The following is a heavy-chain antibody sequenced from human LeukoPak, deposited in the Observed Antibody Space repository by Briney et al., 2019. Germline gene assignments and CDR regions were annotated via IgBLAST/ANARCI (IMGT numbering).Heavy chain of an antibody. CDR2: IIPIFGTA. Sequence: VASVKVSCKASGGTFSSYAVSWVRQAPGQGLEWMGGIIPIFGTANYAQKFQGRVTITADESTSTAYMELSSLRSEDTAVYYCARDLDEVSVVPAANDAFDIWGQGTMVTVSS. CDR3: ARDLDEVSVVPAANDAFDI. D-gene: IGHD2-2*01. CDR1: GGTFSSYA. V-gene: IGHV1-69*13. J-gene: IGHJ3*02.